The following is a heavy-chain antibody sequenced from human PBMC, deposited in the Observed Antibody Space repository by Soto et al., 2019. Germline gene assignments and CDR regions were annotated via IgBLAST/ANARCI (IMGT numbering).Heavy chain of an antibody. CDR3: ARLSGDHVAFFSYGMDA. CDR1: GFTFDTYW. Sequence: EVHLVESGGTLVQPGGSLRLSCAASGFTFDTYWMNWVRQAPGKGLVWLPGIKSDGTIRSYADSVKGRFTISRDNARNTLSLQMNGLRAEDTAVYYCARLSGDHVAFFSYGMDAWGQGTTVTVSS. J-gene: IGHJ6*02. CDR2: IKSDGTIR. V-gene: IGHV3-74*01. D-gene: IGHD2-21*01.